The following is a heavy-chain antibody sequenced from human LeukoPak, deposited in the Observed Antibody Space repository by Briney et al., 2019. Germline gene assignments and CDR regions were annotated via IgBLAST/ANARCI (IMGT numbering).Heavy chain of an antibody. J-gene: IGHJ4*02. CDR1: GFTFSSYW. V-gene: IGHV3-7*01. D-gene: IGHD5-24*01. CDR3: ARAWARWLQSLGY. Sequence: GGSLRLSCAASGFTFSSYWMSWVRQAPGKGLEWVANIKQDGSEKYYVDSVKGRFTISRDNAKNSLYLQMNSLRAEDTAVYYCARAWARWLQSLGYWGQGTLVTVSS. CDR2: IKQDGSEK.